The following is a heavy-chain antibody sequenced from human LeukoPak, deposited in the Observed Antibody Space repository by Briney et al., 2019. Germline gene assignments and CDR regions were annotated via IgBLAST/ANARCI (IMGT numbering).Heavy chain of an antibody. CDR3: ARGPGALRYFDWSFDY. CDR1: GGSISSYY. D-gene: IGHD3-9*01. V-gene: IGHV4-59*01. J-gene: IGHJ4*02. Sequence: SETLSLTCTVSGGSISSYYWSWIRQPPGKGLEWIGYIYYSGSTNYNPSLKSRVTISVDTSKNQFSLKLSSVTAADTAVYYCARGPGALRYFDWSFDYWGQGTLVTVSS. CDR2: IYYSGST.